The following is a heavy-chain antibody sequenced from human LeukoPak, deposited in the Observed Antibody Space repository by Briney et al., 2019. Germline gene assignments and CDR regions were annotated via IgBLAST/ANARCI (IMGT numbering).Heavy chain of an antibody. J-gene: IGHJ4*02. CDR1: GVSISSSNSY. CDR2: IYYSGNT. V-gene: IGHV4-39*01. CDR3: ARQTGSGLFILP. Sequence: SETLSLTCTVSGVSISSSNSYWGWIRQPPGKGLEWIGSIYYSGNTYYNASLKSQVPISIDPCKNQFSLRLTSVTAADTAAYYCARQTGSGLFILPGGRGTLVTVSS. D-gene: IGHD3/OR15-3a*01.